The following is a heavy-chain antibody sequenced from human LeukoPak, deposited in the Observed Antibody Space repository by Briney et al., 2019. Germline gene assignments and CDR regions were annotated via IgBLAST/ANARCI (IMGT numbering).Heavy chain of an antibody. J-gene: IGHJ4*02. Sequence: SETLSLTCTVSVGSINSDYWSCIRQPPGKGLGWIGYIYYSERTNYNPSLKSRVAISVDTSKNQFSLKLSYVTAADTAVYYCARHSESYLTPLDHWGQGTLVPVSS. CDR3: ARHSESYLTPLDH. CDR2: IYYSERT. V-gene: IGHV4-59*01. D-gene: IGHD1-26*01. CDR1: VGSINSDY.